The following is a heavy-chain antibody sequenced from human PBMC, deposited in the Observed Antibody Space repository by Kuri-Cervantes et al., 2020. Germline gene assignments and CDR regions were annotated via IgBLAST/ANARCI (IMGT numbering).Heavy chain of an antibody. CDR3: ARANYIWGSYVD. CDR1: GGSFSGYY. D-gene: IGHD3-16*01. CDR2: INHSGST. J-gene: IGHJ4*02. Sequence: SETLSLTCAVYGGSFSGYYWSWIRQPPGKGLEWIGEINHSGSTNYNPSLKSRVTKSVDTSKNQFSLKLSSVTAADTAVYYCARANYIWGSYVDWGQGTLVTVSS. V-gene: IGHV4-34*01.